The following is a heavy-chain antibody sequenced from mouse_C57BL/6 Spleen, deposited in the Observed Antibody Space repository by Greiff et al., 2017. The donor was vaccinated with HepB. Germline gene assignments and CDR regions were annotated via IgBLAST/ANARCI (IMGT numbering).Heavy chain of an antibody. J-gene: IGHJ2*01. CDR2: IYPGSGST. CDR1: GYTFTSYW. D-gene: IGHD2-1*01. Sequence: SGAELVKPGASVKMSCKASGYTFTSYWITWVKQRPGQGLEWIGDIYPGSGSTNYNEKFKSKATLTVDTSSSTAYMQLSSLTSEDSAVYYCARSGGNYGDYWGQGTTLTVSS. V-gene: IGHV1-55*01. CDR3: ARSGGNYGDY.